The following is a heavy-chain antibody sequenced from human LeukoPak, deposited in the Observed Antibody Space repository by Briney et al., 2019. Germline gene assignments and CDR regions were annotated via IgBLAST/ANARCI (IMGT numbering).Heavy chain of an antibody. CDR2: RHYRGTT. Sequence: SETLSLTCTVSGASISSYYWSWIRQPPGKGLEWIASRHYRGTTNYNPSLESRVTISVDTSRKQFSLKLSSVTAADTAVYYCARDRRGYFDYWGQGTLVTVSS. CDR3: ARDRRGYFDY. CDR1: GASISSYY. V-gene: IGHV4-59*01. J-gene: IGHJ4*02.